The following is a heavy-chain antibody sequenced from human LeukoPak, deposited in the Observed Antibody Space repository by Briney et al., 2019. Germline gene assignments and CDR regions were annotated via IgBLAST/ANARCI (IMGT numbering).Heavy chain of an antibody. D-gene: IGHD2-21*02. CDR1: GFNLRTYG. CDR3: ARDTTLVTLYYFDS. J-gene: IGHJ4*02. V-gene: IGHV3-33*01. Sequence: GALRLSCAASGFNLRTYGMHWVRQAPGKGLEWVALSWCDGSTKYYADSVKGRFSISRDNSKNTVYLQMDGLRAEDTAVYYCARDTTLVTLYYFDSWGQGTLVTVSS. CDR2: SWCDGSTK.